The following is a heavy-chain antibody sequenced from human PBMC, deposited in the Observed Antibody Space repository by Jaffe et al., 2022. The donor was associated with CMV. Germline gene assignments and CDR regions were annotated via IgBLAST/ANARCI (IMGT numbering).Heavy chain of an antibody. Sequence: QVQLQQWGAGLLKPSETLSLTCAVYGGSFSGYYWSWIRQPPGKGLEWIGEINHSGSTNYNPSLKSRVTISVDTSKNQFSLKLSSVTAADTAVYYCASRRRGFYDSSGYYPKWGQGTLVTVSS. CDR1: GGSFSGYY. D-gene: IGHD3-22*01. V-gene: IGHV4-34*01. CDR2: INHSGST. J-gene: IGHJ4*02. CDR3: ASRRRGFYDSSGYYPK.